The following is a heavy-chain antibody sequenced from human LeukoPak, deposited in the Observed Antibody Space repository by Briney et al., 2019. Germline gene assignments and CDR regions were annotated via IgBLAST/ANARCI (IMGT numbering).Heavy chain of an antibody. D-gene: IGHD3-10*01. V-gene: IGHV3-48*03. CDR1: GFTFSSYE. J-gene: IGHJ4*02. CDR3: ARDSGRREDY. CDR2: ISSSGSTI. Sequence: GGSLRLSCAASGFTFSSYEMNWVRQAPGKGLEWVSYISSSGSTIYYADSVKGRFAISRDDAKNSLYLQMNSLRAEDTALYYCARDSGRREDYWGQGTLVTVSS.